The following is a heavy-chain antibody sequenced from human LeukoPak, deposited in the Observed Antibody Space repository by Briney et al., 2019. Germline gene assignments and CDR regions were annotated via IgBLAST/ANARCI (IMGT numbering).Heavy chain of an antibody. V-gene: IGHV1-18*01. D-gene: IGHD3-3*01. J-gene: IGHJ5*02. CDR1: GYTFTSYG. CDR3: ARGYEFSPYWFDP. CDR2: ISAYNGNT. Sequence: SASVPVSCKASGYTFTSYGISWVGPAPGQGVEGMGWISAYNGNTNYAQKLQGRVTMTTDTSTSTAYMELRSLRSDDTAVYYCARGYEFSPYWFDPWGQGTLVTVSS.